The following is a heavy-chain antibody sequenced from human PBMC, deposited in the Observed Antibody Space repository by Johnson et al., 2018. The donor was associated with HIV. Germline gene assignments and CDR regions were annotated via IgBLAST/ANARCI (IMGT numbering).Heavy chain of an antibody. J-gene: IGHJ3*02. CDR3: ARDASLRFLEWFDAFDI. V-gene: IGHV3-11*04. CDR2: ISSSGNTI. Sequence: LGVSCAASGFTFSDYYMSWIRQAPGKGLEWVSYISSSGNTIYYADSVKGRFTISRDNSKNSLYLHMNSLRAEDTAVYYCARDASLRFLEWFDAFDIWGQGTMVTVSS. CDR1: GFTFSDYY. D-gene: IGHD3-3*01.